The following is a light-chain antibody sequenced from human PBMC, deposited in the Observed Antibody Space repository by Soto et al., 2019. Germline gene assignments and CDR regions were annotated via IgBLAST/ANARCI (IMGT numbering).Light chain of an antibody. Sequence: PGERVTLSCRASQSVSSSYLTWYQQKPGQAPRLLIYGASTRATSIPARFSGSGSGTDFTLTISSLQPEDFAVYYSRQDYLLLCTFGQGT. J-gene: IGKJ2*02. CDR2: GAS. CDR3: RQDYLLLCT. V-gene: IGKV3D-7*01. CDR1: QSVSSSY.